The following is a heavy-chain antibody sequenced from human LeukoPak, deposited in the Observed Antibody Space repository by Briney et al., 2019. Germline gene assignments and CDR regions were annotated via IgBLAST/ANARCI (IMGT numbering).Heavy chain of an antibody. Sequence: GGFLRLSCAASGFTFSSYGMHWVRQAPGKGLEWVAVIWYDGSNKYYADSVKGRFTISRDNSKNTLYLQMNSLRAEDTAVYYCAKDVSQAAGTDYWGQGTLVTVSS. J-gene: IGHJ4*02. CDR2: IWYDGSNK. CDR3: AKDVSQAAGTDY. V-gene: IGHV3-33*06. D-gene: IGHD6-13*01. CDR1: GFTFSSYG.